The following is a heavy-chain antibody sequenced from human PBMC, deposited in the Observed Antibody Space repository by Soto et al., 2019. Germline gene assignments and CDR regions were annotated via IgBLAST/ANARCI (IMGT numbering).Heavy chain of an antibody. V-gene: IGHV3-7*01. J-gene: IGHJ4*02. CDR2: IKQDGGET. Sequence: EVQLVESGGGLVQPGGSLRLSCAASGFTFSIHWMSWVRQAPGKGLEWVANIKQDGGETYYVDSVKGRFTISRDNAKKSLYLQMNSLRAEDTAVYYCATGGGAFDYWGQGTLVTVSS. D-gene: IGHD1-26*01. CDR1: GFTFSIHW. CDR3: ATGGGAFDY.